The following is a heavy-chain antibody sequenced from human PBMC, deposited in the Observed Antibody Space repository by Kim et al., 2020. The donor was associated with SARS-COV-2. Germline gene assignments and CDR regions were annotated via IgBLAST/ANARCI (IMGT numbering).Heavy chain of an antibody. J-gene: IGHJ4*02. CDR3: ARRHYYDSSGYYTLFDY. CDR1: GGSISSSSYY. V-gene: IGHV4-39*01. CDR2: IYYSGST. Sequence: SETLSLTCTVSGGSISSSSYYWGWIRQPPGKGLEWIGSIYYSGSTYYNPSLKSRVTISVDTSKNQFSLKLSSVTAADTAVYYCARRHYYDSSGYYTLFDYWGQGTLVTVSS. D-gene: IGHD3-22*01.